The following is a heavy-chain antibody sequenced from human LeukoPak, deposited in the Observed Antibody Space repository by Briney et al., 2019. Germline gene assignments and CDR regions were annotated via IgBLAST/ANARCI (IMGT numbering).Heavy chain of an antibody. V-gene: IGHV4-61*01. Sequence: PSETLSLTCTVSGGSVSSGSYYWRWIRQPPGKGLEWIGYIYYSGSTNYNPSLKSRVTISVDTSKNQFSLKLSSVTAADTAVYYRAREGIVGAPYYYYGMDVWGQGTTVTVSS. CDR3: AREGIVGAPYYYYGMDV. D-gene: IGHD1-26*01. J-gene: IGHJ6*02. CDR2: IYYSGST. CDR1: GGSVSSGSYY.